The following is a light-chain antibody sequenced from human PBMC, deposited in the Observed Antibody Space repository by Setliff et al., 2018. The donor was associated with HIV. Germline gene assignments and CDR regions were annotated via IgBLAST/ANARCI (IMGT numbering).Light chain of an antibody. CDR2: AVL. V-gene: IGLV2-14*03. CDR1: SSDVGGYNY. CDR3: CSYADRGAYV. Sequence: QSALTQPASVSGSPGQSITISCTGSSSDVGGYNYVSWYQQHPGKGPKLLIYAVLNRPSGVSTRFSGSESGTTASLIISGLQAEDEADYYCCSYADRGAYVFGSGTKVTVL. J-gene: IGLJ1*01.